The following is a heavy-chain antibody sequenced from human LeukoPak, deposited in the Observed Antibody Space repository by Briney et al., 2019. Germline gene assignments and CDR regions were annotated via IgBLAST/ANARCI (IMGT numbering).Heavy chain of an antibody. D-gene: IGHD6-19*01. V-gene: IGHV4-34*01. CDR1: GGSFSGYY. CDR2: INHSGST. Sequence: SETLSLTCAVYGGSFSGYYWSWIRQPPGKGLEWIGEINHSGSTNYNPSLKSRVTISVDTSKNQFSLKLSSVTAADTAVYYCASPSLLSKQWLVREGAFDIWGQGTMVTVSS. CDR3: ASPSLLSKQWLVREGAFDI. J-gene: IGHJ3*02.